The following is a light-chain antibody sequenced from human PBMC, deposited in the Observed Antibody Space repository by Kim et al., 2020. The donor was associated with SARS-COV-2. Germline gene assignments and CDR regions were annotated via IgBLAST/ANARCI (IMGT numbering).Light chain of an antibody. CDR2: LNSDGSH. Sequence: LGASAKLTCTLSSGHSSDATAWHQQQPEKGPRYLMKLNSDGSHSKGDGIPDRFSGSSSGAERYLTISSLQSEDEADYYCQTWGTGVFGGGTQLTVL. CDR1: SGHSSDA. V-gene: IGLV4-69*01. CDR3: QTWGTGV. J-gene: IGLJ3*02.